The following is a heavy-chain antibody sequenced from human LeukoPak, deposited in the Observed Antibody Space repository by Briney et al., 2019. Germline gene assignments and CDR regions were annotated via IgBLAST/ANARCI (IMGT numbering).Heavy chain of an antibody. J-gene: IGHJ4*02. Sequence: GASVKVSCKASGYTFTSYGISWVRQAPGQGLEWMGWISAYNGNTNYAQKLQGRVTMTTDTSTSTAYMELRSLRSDDTAVYYCARVYLWFGELSGPSNFDYWGQGTLVTVSS. CDR1: GYTFTSYG. CDR2: ISAYNGNT. CDR3: ARVYLWFGELSGPSNFDY. D-gene: IGHD3-10*01. V-gene: IGHV1-18*01.